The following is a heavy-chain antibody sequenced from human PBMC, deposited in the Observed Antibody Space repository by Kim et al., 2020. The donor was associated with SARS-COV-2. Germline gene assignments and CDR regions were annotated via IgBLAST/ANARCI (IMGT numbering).Heavy chain of an antibody. CDR3: ARDYYYGSGSYLGGFDY. J-gene: IGHJ4*02. V-gene: IGHV1-69*04. D-gene: IGHD3-10*01. Sequence: FQGRVTITADKSTSTAYMELSSLRSEETAVYYCARDYYYGSGSYLGGFDYWGQGTLVTVSS.